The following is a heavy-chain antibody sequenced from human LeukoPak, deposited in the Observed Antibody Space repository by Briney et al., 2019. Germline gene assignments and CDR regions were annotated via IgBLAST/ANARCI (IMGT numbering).Heavy chain of an antibody. CDR3: AKPDKSGYYYYFDY. CDR1: GFTVSSNY. J-gene: IGHJ4*02. Sequence: GGSLRLSCAASGFTVSSNYMSWVRQAPGKGLEWVSAIRGSGGSTYYADSVKGRFTISRDNSKNTLYLQMNSLRAEDTAVYYCAKPDKSGYYYYFDYWGQGTLVTVSS. V-gene: IGHV3-23*01. CDR2: IRGSGGST. D-gene: IGHD3-3*01.